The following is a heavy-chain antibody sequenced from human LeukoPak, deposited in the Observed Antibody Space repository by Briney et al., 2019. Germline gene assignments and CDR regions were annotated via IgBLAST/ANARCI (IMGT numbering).Heavy chain of an antibody. CDR2: IYYSGST. J-gene: IGHJ4*02. V-gene: IGHV4-31*03. CDR1: GGSISSGGYY. Sequence: PSETLSLTCTVSGGSISSGGYYWSWIRQHPGKGLEWIGYIYYSGSTYYNPSLKSRVTISVDTSKNQFSLKLSSVTAADTAVYYCARDGYDFWSGYYHTFDYWGQGTLVTVSS. D-gene: IGHD3-3*01. CDR3: ARDGYDFWSGYYHTFDY.